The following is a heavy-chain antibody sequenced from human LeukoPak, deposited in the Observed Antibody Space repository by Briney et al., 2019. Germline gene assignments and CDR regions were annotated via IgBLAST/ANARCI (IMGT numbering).Heavy chain of an antibody. CDR2: INPNSGGT. V-gene: IGHV1-2*02. D-gene: IGHD4-23*01. CDR3: ARVPRATVVTYDY. Sequence: ASVKVSCKASGYTFTGYHMYWVRQAPGQGLEWMGWINPNSGGTNYAQKFQGRVTMTRDTSISTAYMELSRLRSDDTAVYYCARVPRATVVTYDYWGQGTLVTVSS. CDR1: GYTFTGYH. J-gene: IGHJ4*02.